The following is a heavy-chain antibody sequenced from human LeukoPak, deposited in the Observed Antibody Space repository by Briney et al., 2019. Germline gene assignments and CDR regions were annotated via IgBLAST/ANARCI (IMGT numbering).Heavy chain of an antibody. D-gene: IGHD3-16*01. Sequence: QTGGSLRLSCAASGFTFSSYWMHWVRQVPGKGLVWISRIKSDGSSTSYADSVKGRFTISRDNAKNTLYLQMNSLRAEDTAVYYCARDRLLGDRDYYYYYYMDVWGKGTTVTVSS. V-gene: IGHV3-74*01. CDR2: IKSDGSST. CDR1: GFTFSSYW. J-gene: IGHJ6*03. CDR3: ARDRLLGDRDYYYYYYMDV.